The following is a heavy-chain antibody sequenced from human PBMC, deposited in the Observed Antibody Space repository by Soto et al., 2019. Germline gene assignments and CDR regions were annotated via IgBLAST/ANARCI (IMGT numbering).Heavy chain of an antibody. J-gene: IGHJ5*02. CDR1: GGSFSGYY. CDR3: ARGERWLRFKYNWFDP. V-gene: IGHV4-59*01. Sequence: SETLSLTCAVYGGSFSGYYWTWIRQPPGKGLEWIGYIYYSGSTNYNPSLKSRVTISVDTSKNQFSLKLSSVTAADTAVYYCARGERWLRFKYNWFDPWGQGTLVTVSS. CDR2: IYYSGST. D-gene: IGHD5-12*01.